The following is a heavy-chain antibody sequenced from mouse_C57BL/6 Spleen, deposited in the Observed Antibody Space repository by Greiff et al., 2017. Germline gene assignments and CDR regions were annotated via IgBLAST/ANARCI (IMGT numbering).Heavy chain of an antibody. Sequence: EVKLMESGGGLVQPGGSMKLSCVASGFTFSNYWMNWVRQSPEKGLEWVAQIRLKSDNYATHYAESVKGRFTISRDDSKSSVYLQMNNLRAEDTGIYYCTGELTPMDYWGQGTSVTVSS. J-gene: IGHJ4*01. V-gene: IGHV6-3*01. CDR1: GFTFSNYW. CDR3: TGELTPMDY. CDR2: IRLKSDNYAT. D-gene: IGHD2-13*01.